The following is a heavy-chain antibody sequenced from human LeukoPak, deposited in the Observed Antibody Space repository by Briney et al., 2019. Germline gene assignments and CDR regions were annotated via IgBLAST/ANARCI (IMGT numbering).Heavy chain of an antibody. Sequence: SETLSLTCTVSGGSISSGNYYWSWIRQPAGKGLEWIGRIYTSGSTNYNPSLKSRVTMSVDTSKNQFSLKLSSVTAADTAVYYCAREDLYRNYLDYWGQGTLVTVSS. CDR1: GGSISSGNYY. D-gene: IGHD5/OR15-5a*01. V-gene: IGHV4-61*02. CDR2: IYTSGST. CDR3: AREDLYRNYLDY. J-gene: IGHJ4*02.